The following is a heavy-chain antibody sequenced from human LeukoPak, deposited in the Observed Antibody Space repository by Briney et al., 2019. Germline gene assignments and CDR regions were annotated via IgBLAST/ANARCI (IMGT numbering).Heavy chain of an antibody. CDR3: ARDGDTDY. CDR1: GFTFSSYA. Sequence: GGSLRLSCAASGFTFSSYAMHWVRQAPGKGLEWVAVISYDGSNKYYADSVKGRFTISRDNSKNTLYLQMNSLRAEDTAVYYCARDGDTDYWGQGTLVTVSS. CDR2: ISYDGSNK. J-gene: IGHJ4*02. V-gene: IGHV3-30-3*01. D-gene: IGHD5-18*01.